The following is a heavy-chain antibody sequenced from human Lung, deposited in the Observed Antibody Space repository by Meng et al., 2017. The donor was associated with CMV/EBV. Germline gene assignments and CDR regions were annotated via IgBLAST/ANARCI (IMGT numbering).Heavy chain of an antibody. D-gene: IGHD3-3*01. Sequence: SVKVSCKAPGGTFDNYAISWVRQAPGQGLEWMGGINPILSMATYPQRFQGRVTITADKSTSTAYMELRSLRSDDTAVYYCARWGGILGVVVKTPDYWGQGTLVTVSS. J-gene: IGHJ4*02. CDR3: ARWGGILGVVVKTPDY. V-gene: IGHV1-69*10. CDR2: INPILSMA. CDR1: GGTFDNYA.